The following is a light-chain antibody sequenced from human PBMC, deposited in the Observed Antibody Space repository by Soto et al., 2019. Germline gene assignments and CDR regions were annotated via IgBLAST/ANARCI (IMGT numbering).Light chain of an antibody. Sequence: EIVMTQSPALLSVSPGERATLSCRASHSVSSNLAWYQQKPGQAPTLLIYRASTRATSIPARFTGSGSGTEFTLTISSLQSEDFAVYYCQQYNSWPRTFGQGTKVEIK. V-gene: IGKV3-15*01. CDR3: QQYNSWPRT. CDR1: HSVSSN. CDR2: RAS. J-gene: IGKJ1*01.